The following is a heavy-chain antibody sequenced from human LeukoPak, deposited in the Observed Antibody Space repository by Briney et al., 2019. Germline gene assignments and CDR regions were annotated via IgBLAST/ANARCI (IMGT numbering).Heavy chain of an antibody. Sequence: GGSLRLSCAASGFTFSSYAMHWVRQAPGKGLEWVAVISYDGSNKYYADSVKGRFTISRDNSKNTLYLQMNSLRAEDTAVYYCARDWQQQLASAFDIWGQGTMVTVSS. CDR3: ARDWQQQLASAFDI. J-gene: IGHJ3*02. V-gene: IGHV3-30-3*01. CDR1: GFTFSSYA. CDR2: ISYDGSNK. D-gene: IGHD6-13*01.